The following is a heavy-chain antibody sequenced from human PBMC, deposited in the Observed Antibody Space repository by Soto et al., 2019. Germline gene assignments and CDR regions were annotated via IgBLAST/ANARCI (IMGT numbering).Heavy chain of an antibody. CDR2: ISAYNGNT. Sequence: ASVKVSFKASGYTFTSYGISWVRQAPGQGLEWMGWISAYNGNTNYAQKLQGRVTMTTDTSTSTAYMELRSLRSDDTAVYYCARKRIAAAVGYFDYWGQGTLVTVSS. D-gene: IGHD6-13*01. J-gene: IGHJ4*02. CDR1: GYTFTSYG. CDR3: ARKRIAAAVGYFDY. V-gene: IGHV1-18*01.